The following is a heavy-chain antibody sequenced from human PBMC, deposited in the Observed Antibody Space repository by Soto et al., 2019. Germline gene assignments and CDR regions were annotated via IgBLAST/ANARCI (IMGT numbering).Heavy chain of an antibody. Sequence: SETLSLTCAVSGYSISSGYYWGWIRQPPGKGLEWIGSIYHSGSTYYNPSLKSRVTISVDTSKNQFSLKLSSVTAADTAVYYCARDDCSGGSCYSDYGTDVWGQGTTVTVSS. V-gene: IGHV4-38-2*01. D-gene: IGHD2-15*01. CDR3: ARDDCSGGSCYSDYGTDV. J-gene: IGHJ6*02. CDR1: GYSISSGYY. CDR2: IYHSGST.